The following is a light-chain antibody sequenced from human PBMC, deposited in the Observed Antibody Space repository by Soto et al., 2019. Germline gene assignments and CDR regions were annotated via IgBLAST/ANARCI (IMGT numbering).Light chain of an antibody. CDR3: QQSYSTPLGFT. CDR2: AAS. Sequence: DIQMTQSPSSLSASVGDRVTITCRASQSISSYLNWYQQKPGKAPKLLIYAASSLQSGVPSRFSGSRSGTDFTLTISSLQPEDFATYYCQQSYSTPLGFTFGPGTKVDIK. CDR1: QSISSY. J-gene: IGKJ3*01. V-gene: IGKV1-39*01.